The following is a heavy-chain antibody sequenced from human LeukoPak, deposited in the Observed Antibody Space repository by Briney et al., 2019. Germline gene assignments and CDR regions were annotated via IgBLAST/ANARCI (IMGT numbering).Heavy chain of an antibody. CDR3: ARGYSYGYDY. J-gene: IGHJ4*02. CDR1: GYTFTGYY. D-gene: IGHD5-18*01. CDR2: INPNSGGT. Sequence: ASVKVSFKASGYTFTGYYMYWVRQAPGQGLDWMGWINPNSGGTNYAQKFQGRVTVTRDTSISTAYMELSRLRSDDTAVYYCARGYSYGYDYWGQGTLVTVSS. V-gene: IGHV1-2*02.